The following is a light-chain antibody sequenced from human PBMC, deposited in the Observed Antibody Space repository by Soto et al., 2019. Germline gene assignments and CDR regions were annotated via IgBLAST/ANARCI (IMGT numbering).Light chain of an antibody. CDR1: QSVSSSY. V-gene: IGKV3-20*01. J-gene: IGKJ3*01. CDR2: GAS. Sequence: EIVLTQSPGTLSLSPGERATLSCRASQSVSSSYLAWYQQKPGQAPRLLIYGASSRATGIPDRFSGSESGTDFALTISRLEPEDFAVYYCHQYGSSPRFTFGPGTKVDIK. CDR3: HQYGSSPRFT.